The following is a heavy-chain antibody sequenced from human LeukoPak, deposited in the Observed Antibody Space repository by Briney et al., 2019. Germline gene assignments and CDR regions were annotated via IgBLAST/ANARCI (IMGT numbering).Heavy chain of an antibody. D-gene: IGHD6-25*01. CDR3: ARDQAATATYFDY. CDR1: GFTFSSYG. Sequence: GGSLRLSCAASGFTFSSYGMHWVRQAPGKGLEWVAVIWYDGSNKYYADSVEGRFTISRDNSKNTLYLQMNSLRAEDTAVYYCARDQAATATYFDYWGQGTLVTVSS. V-gene: IGHV3-33*01. CDR2: IWYDGSNK. J-gene: IGHJ4*02.